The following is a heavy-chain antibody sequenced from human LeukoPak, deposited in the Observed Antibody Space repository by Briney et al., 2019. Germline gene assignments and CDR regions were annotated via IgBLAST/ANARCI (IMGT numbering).Heavy chain of an antibody. CDR1: GRSFSGYY. Sequence: SETLSLTCAVYGRSFSGYYWSWIRQPPGKGLEWIGEINHSGSTNYNPSLKSRVTISVNTSKNQFSLKLSSVTAADTAVYYCARGEPDTAMVDGRSRYYFDYWGQGTLVTVSS. V-gene: IGHV4-34*01. CDR3: ARGEPDTAMVDGRSRYYFDY. J-gene: IGHJ4*02. D-gene: IGHD5-18*01. CDR2: INHSGST.